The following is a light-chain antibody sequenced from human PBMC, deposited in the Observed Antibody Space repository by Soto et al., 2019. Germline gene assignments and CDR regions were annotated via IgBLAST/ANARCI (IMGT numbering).Light chain of an antibody. CDR1: QSVSGN. J-gene: IGKJ1*01. V-gene: IGKV3-15*01. Sequence: EIVMTQSPATLSVSPGERATLSCRASQSVSGNLAWYQQKPGQAPRLLIYGASTRATGIPARFSGSGSGTEFPLTICSLRSKDFAVYYFNQYNNCPPWTFGQGTKVEI. CDR3: NQYNNCPPWT. CDR2: GAS.